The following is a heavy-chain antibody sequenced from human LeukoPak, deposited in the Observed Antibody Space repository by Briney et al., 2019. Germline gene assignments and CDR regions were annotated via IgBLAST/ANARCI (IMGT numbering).Heavy chain of an antibody. CDR3: ARLGSLEDY. V-gene: IGHV6-1*01. CDR2: TYYRSKWYN. CDR1: GESVSIKSAT. D-gene: IGHD1-26*01. J-gene: IGHJ4*02. Sequence: SQTLSLTCAISGESVSIKSATWNWIRQSPSRGLEWLGRTYYRSKWYNDYALSVNSRITINPDTSKNQFSLQLNSVTPEDTAVYYCARLGSLEDYWGQGTLVTVSS.